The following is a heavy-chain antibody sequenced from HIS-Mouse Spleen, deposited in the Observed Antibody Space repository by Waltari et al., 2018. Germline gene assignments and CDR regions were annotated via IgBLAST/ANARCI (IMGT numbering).Heavy chain of an antibody. CDR1: GYTFTSYD. CDR3: ARGHDYSNYFDY. D-gene: IGHD4-4*01. Sequence: QVQLVQSGAEVKKPGASVKVSCKASGYTFTSYDINWLRQATGQGLEWMGWMKPNSGNTGYAKKFQGRVTMTRNTSISTAYMELSSLRSEDTAVYYCARGHDYSNYFDYWGQGTLVTVSS. V-gene: IGHV1-8*01. CDR2: MKPNSGNT. J-gene: IGHJ4*02.